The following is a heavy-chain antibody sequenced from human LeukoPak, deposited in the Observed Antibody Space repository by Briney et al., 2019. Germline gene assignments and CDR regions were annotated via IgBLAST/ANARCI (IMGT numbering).Heavy chain of an antibody. CDR1: GFTFDDYG. CDR2: INWNGGST. Sequence: GGSLRLSCAASGFTFDDYGMSWVRQAPGKGLEWVSGINWNGGSTGYADSVKGRFTISRDNAKNSLYLQMNSLRAEDTAIYYCAKTYYYDSNAYFGYWGQGTLVTVSS. J-gene: IGHJ4*02. D-gene: IGHD3-22*01. CDR3: AKTYYYDSNAYFGY. V-gene: IGHV3-20*04.